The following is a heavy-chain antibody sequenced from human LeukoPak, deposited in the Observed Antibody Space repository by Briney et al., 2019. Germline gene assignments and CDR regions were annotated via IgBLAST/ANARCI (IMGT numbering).Heavy chain of an antibody. D-gene: IGHD3-10*01. CDR3: AKDMWRFGELDYDY. J-gene: IGHJ4*02. CDR1: GLTFDDYA. V-gene: IGHV3-43*02. CDR2: ISGDGGST. Sequence: TGGSLRLSCAASGLTFDDYAMHWVRQAPGKGLEWVSLISGDGGSTYYADSVKGRFTISRDNSKNSLYLQMNSLRTEDTALYYCAKDMWRFGELDYDYWGQGTLVTVSS.